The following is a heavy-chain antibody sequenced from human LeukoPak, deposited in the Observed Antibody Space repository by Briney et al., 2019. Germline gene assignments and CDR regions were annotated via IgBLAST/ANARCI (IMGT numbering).Heavy chain of an antibody. D-gene: IGHD3-22*01. V-gene: IGHV3-23*01. CDR2: ISGGGGST. CDR3: ARMHYYDSSGYSPSDY. J-gene: IGHJ4*02. Sequence: GGSLRLSCAASGFTFSSYAMSWVRQAPGKGLEWVSTISGGGGSTYFAGSVKGRFTISRDNSKNTLYLQMNSLRAEDTAVYYCARMHYYDSSGYSPSDYWGQGTLVTVSS. CDR1: GFTFSSYA.